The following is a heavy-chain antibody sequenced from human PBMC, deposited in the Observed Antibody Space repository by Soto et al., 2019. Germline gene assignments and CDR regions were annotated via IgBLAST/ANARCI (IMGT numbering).Heavy chain of an antibody. D-gene: IGHD3-16*01. CDR2: IYYSGST. CDR1: GGSISSGDYY. Sequence: SETPLTCTVSGGSISSGDYYWSWIRQPPGKGLEWIGYIYYSGSTYYNPSLKSRVTISVDTSKNQFSLRLSSVTAADTAVYYCARGLTMGQLPSHFDHWGQGTLVTVYS. CDR3: ARGLTMGQLPSHFDH. V-gene: IGHV4-30-4*02. J-gene: IGHJ5*02.